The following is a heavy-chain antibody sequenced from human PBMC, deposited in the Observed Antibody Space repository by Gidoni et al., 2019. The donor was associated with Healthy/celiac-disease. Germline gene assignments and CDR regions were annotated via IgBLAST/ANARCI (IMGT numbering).Heavy chain of an antibody. V-gene: IGHV3-15*01. D-gene: IGHD3-16*01. CDR2: IKSKTDGGTT. J-gene: IGHJ3*02. CDR3: TTDPLGESPSSYAFDI. CDR1: GFTFSNDW. Sequence: EVQLVESGGGLVKPGGSLRLSCAASGFTFSNDWMSWARQAPGKGMEWVGRIKSKTDGGTTDYAALVKGRFTISRDDSKNTLYLQMNSLKTEDTAVYYCTTDPLGESPSSYAFDIWGQGTMVTVSS.